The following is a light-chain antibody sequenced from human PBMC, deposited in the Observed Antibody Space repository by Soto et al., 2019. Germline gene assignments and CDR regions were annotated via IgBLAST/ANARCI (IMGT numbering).Light chain of an antibody. J-gene: IGLJ1*01. V-gene: IGLV2-14*03. CDR3: SSYKTSSTRV. CDR1: NSDVGAFNY. CDR2: EVS. Sequence: QSALTQPASVSGSPGQSIAITCTATNSDVGAFNYVSWYQQHPDKAPKLMIYEVSNRPSGVSNRFSGSKSVNTATLTISGLQTEDEADYYCSSYKTSSTRVFGTGTKVTVL.